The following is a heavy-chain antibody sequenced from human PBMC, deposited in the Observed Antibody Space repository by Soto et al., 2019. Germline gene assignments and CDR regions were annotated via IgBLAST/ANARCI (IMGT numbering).Heavy chain of an antibody. CDR1: GFTFSTYT. V-gene: IGHV3-30-3*01. D-gene: IGHD2-21*01. J-gene: IGHJ4*02. CDR2: VSFDGSNK. Sequence: GGSLRLSCAASGFTFSTYTLHWVRQAPGKGLEWVAVVSFDGSNKYYADSLEGRFTISRDNSKNILYLEMNSLRAEDTAVYYCGTDYSPTAPVDQCGEGCLVTVS. CDR3: GTDYSPTAPVDQ.